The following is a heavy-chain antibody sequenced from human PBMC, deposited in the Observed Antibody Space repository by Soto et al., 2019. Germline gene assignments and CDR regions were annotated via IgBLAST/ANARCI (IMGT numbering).Heavy chain of an antibody. CDR2: ISWNGGNI. Sequence: EVQLVGIGGGLVPPGRSLRLSCAASGFTFDDYAMHWVRQAPGKGLEWVSGISWNGGNIGYADSVKGRFTISRDNAKNSLFLQMNSLRSDDTALYFCAKDIYSSSSGQDYWGQGTPVTVSS. J-gene: IGHJ4*02. D-gene: IGHD6-6*01. CDR3: AKDIYSSSSGQDY. V-gene: IGHV3-9*01. CDR1: GFTFDDYA.